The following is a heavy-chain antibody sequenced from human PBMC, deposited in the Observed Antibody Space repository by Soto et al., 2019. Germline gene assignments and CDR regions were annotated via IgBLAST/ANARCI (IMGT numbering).Heavy chain of an antibody. V-gene: IGHV3-74*01. Sequence: GGSLRLSCAASGFTFSRFWMHWVRQAPGKGLVWVSRINTDGSSTTYADSVKGRFTISRDNAKNTLYLQMDSLRAEDTGVYYCTRDPGAYSSTWSFYFDSWGKGTLVTVS. D-gene: IGHD6-13*01. CDR1: GFTFSRFW. CDR2: INTDGSST. J-gene: IGHJ4*02. CDR3: TRDPGAYSSTWSFYFDS.